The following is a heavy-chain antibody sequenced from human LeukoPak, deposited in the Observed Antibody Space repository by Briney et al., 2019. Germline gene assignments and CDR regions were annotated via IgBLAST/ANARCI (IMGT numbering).Heavy chain of an antibody. CDR2: IKQDGSEK. J-gene: IGHJ4*02. CDR1: GFTFSSYW. CDR3: AKDPTGGTTNKFDY. Sequence: PGGSLRLSCAASGFTFSSYWMSWVRQAPGKGLEWVANIKQDGSEKYYVDSVRGRSIISRDNAKNSLYLQMNSLRAEDTAVYYCAKDPTGGTTNKFDYWGQGTLVTVSS. V-gene: IGHV3-7*01. D-gene: IGHD4-11*01.